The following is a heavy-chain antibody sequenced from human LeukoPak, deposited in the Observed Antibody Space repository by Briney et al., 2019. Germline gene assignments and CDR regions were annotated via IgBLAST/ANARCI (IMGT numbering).Heavy chain of an antibody. CDR1: GFTFGDYS. CDR2: IRSKAYGGTA. D-gene: IGHD1-1*01. V-gene: IGHV3-49*04. CDR3: TRSLENNY. Sequence: GGSLRLSCTASGFTFGDYSMSWVRQAPGKGLKWVGFIRSKAYGGTAEYAASVKGRFTISRDDSKSIAYLQMNSLKTEDTAVYYCTRSLENNYWGQGTLVTVSS. J-gene: IGHJ4*02.